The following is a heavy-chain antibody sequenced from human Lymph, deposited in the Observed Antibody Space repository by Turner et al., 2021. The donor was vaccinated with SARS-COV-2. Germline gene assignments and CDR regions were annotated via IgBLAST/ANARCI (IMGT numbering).Heavy chain of an antibody. CDR1: GVTFSTYV. D-gene: IGHD1-26*01. Sequence: QVQLVQSGAEVKKPGSSVKVSCKASGVTFSTYVISWVRQAPGQGLEWMGGIIPILGIANYAQKFQGRVTITEDKSTTTAYMEMSSLRSEDTAVYHCARRHNGNYDAFDIWGQGTMVTVSS. V-gene: IGHV1-69*10. CDR2: IIPILGIA. J-gene: IGHJ3*02. CDR3: ARRHNGNYDAFDI.